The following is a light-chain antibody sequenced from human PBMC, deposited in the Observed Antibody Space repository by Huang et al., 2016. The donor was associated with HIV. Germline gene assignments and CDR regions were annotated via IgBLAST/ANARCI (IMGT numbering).Light chain of an antibody. CDR3: LQYYSVPQT. Sequence: DIVMTQSPDSLAVSPGERATINCKSSQTVLYSLNKKNYLAWFQQKPGRPPKLLIDWVTTRESGVPDRFSGSGSGTDFTLTINNLQAEDVAVYFCLQYYSVPQTFGHGTKVEIK. CDR1: QTVLYSLNKKNY. V-gene: IGKV4-1*01. CDR2: WVT. J-gene: IGKJ1*01.